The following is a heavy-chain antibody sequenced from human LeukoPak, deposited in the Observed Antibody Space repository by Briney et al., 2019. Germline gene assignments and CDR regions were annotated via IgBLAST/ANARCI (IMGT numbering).Heavy chain of an antibody. J-gene: IGHJ4*02. CDR2: ISYDGSNK. Sequence: GRSLRLSCAASGFTFSSYAMHWVRQAPGKGLEWVAVISYDGSNKYYADSVKGRFTISRDNSKNTLYLQMNSLRAEDTAVYYCARGIILGSYFDYWGQGTLVTVSS. V-gene: IGHV3-30*01. D-gene: IGHD1-14*01. CDR1: GFTFSSYA. CDR3: ARGIILGSYFDY.